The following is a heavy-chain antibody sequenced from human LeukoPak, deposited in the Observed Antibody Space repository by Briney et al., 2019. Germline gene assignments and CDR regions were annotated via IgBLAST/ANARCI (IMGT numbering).Heavy chain of an antibody. J-gene: IGHJ4*02. CDR2: ISYDGSTK. CDR1: GFTFSSYG. Sequence: GGSLRLSCAASGFTFSSYGMHWVRQAPGKGLEWVAVISYDGSTKYYADSVKGRFTISRDNSKNTLYLQMNSLRAEDTAVYYCAKIKAAAGGYYFDYWGQGTLVTVSS. V-gene: IGHV3-30*18. CDR3: AKIKAAAGGYYFDY. D-gene: IGHD6-13*01.